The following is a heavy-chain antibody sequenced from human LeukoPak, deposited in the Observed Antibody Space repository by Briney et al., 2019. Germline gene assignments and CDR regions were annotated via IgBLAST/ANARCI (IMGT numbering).Heavy chain of an antibody. V-gene: IGHV4-61*02. D-gene: IGHD3/OR15-3a*01. CDR3: ARELDWGAVNDAFDI. CDR2: IYTSGST. Sequence: SQTLSLTCTVSGGSISSGIYYWSRLRQPNGKGLEWIGRIYTSGSTNYNPSLKSRVTISVDTSKSQFSLKLSSVTAADTAVYYCARELDWGAVNDAFDIWGQGTMVTVSS. J-gene: IGHJ3*02. CDR1: GGSISSGIYY.